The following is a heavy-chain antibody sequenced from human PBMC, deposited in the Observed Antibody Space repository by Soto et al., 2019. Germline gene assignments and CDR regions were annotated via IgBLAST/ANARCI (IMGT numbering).Heavy chain of an antibody. J-gene: IGHJ4*02. CDR1: GGSISSGGYY. Sequence: QVQLQESGPGLVKPSQTLSLTCTVSGGSISSGGYYWSWIRQHPGKGLEWIGYIYYSGSTYYNPSLKSRVTMSVDTSKNQFSLKLSSVTAADTAVYYCAREALAFKSSGNDYWGQGTLVTVSS. V-gene: IGHV4-31*03. D-gene: IGHD6-19*01. CDR2: IYYSGST. CDR3: AREALAFKSSGNDY.